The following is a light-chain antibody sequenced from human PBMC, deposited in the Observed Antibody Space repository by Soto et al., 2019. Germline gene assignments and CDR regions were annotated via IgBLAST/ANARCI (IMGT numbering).Light chain of an antibody. CDR2: DAS. Sequence: DIQMTQSPSSLSASVGDRVTITCQASQDISNYLNWYQQKPGKAPKLRIYDASNLETGVPSRFSGSGSGTYSTFTISRQQPEDIATYSCQQYDNLPLTFGGGTKVEIK. V-gene: IGKV1-33*01. CDR3: QQYDNLPLT. CDR1: QDISNY. J-gene: IGKJ4*01.